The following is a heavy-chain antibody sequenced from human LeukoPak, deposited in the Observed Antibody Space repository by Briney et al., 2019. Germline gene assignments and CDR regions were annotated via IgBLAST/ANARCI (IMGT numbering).Heavy chain of an antibody. Sequence: GRSLRLSCAASGFTFDDYAMHWVRQAPGKGLEWVSHISWNSGTIGYADSVKGRFTISRDNAKNSLNLQMNSLRAEDTAVYYCAELGITMIGGVWGKGTTVTISS. CDR3: AELGITMIGGV. V-gene: IGHV3-9*01. D-gene: IGHD3-10*02. J-gene: IGHJ6*04. CDR1: GFTFDDYA. CDR2: ISWNSGTI.